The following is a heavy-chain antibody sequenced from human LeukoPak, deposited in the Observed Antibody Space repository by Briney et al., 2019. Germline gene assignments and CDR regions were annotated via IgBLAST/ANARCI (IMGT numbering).Heavy chain of an antibody. CDR3: ARDVTLEMATIVRLDAFDI. CDR2: IYYSGST. J-gene: IGHJ3*02. Sequence: PSETLSLTCTVSGGSISSLNYYWSWIRQPPGKGLEWIGSIYYSGSTYYNPSLKSRVTISVDTSKNQFSLKLSSVTAADTAVYYCARDVTLEMATIVRLDAFDIWGQGTMVTVSS. CDR1: GGSISSLNYY. V-gene: IGHV4-39*07. D-gene: IGHD5-24*01.